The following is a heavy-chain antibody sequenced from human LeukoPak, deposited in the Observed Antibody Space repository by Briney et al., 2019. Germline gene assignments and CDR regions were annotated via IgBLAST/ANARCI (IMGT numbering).Heavy chain of an antibody. V-gene: IGHV4-59*03. Sequence: PSETLSLTCTVSGGSISSFYYTWIRQPPGKGLEWIGYIDSSGITNYNSSLNSRVTISVDTSQNQFSLKLNSVTAADTAVYYCAAVASGWYPDYWGQGALVTVAS. CDR3: AAVASGWYPDY. CDR1: GGSISSFY. J-gene: IGHJ4*02. CDR2: IDSSGIT. D-gene: IGHD6-19*01.